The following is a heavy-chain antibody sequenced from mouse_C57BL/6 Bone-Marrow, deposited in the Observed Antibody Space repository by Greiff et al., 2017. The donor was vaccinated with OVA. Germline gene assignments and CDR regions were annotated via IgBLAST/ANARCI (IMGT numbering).Heavy chain of an antibody. V-gene: IGHV1-78*01. J-gene: IGHJ2*01. Sequence: VQLQQSDAELVKPGASVKISCKASGYTFTNYTIHWMKQRPEQGLEWIGYIYPSDGSTYYNEKFKGKATLTADKSSSTADMQLNSLTSEDSAVYCCARWDYFDYWGQGTTLTVSS. CDR1: GYTFTNYT. CDR3: ARWDYFDY. CDR2: IYPSDGST.